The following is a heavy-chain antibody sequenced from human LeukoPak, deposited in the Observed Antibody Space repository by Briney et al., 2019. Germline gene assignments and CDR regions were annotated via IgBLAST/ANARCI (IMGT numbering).Heavy chain of an antibody. Sequence: GGSPRLSCAASGFTFSSHTVTWVRQAPGRGLEWVSSISSSSSFIHYADSVRGRFTISRDNAKKSLYLQMNSLRAEDTAVYYCARLWDYGDFQNAFDIWGQGTTVTVSS. D-gene: IGHD4-17*01. CDR2: ISSSSSFI. CDR1: GFTFSSHT. J-gene: IGHJ3*02. V-gene: IGHV3-21*01. CDR3: ARLWDYGDFQNAFDI.